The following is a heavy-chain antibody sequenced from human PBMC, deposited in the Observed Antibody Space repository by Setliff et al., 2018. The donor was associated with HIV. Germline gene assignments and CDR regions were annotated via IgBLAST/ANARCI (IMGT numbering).Heavy chain of an antibody. CDR2: IFYSGST. D-gene: IGHD1-26*01. CDR1: GGSVTDISYY. Sequence: PSETLSLTCTVSGGSVTDISYYWAWIRQPPGKGLQWVGTIFYSGSTYYNPSLKSRVTISVDTSENQFSLRLNSVTAADTAVYYCVRDAGDSYLEGFWYFDLWGRGTLVTVSS. J-gene: IGHJ2*01. V-gene: IGHV4-39*07. CDR3: VRDAGDSYLEGFWYFDL.